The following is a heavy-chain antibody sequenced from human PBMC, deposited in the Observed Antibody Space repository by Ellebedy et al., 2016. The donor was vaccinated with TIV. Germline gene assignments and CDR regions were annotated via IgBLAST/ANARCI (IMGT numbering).Heavy chain of an antibody. V-gene: IGHV3-33*08. CDR2: IWYDGSNK. CDR3: ARVSVTGMVIHYYGMDV. D-gene: IGHD5-18*01. Sequence: GESLKISCAASRFIFSSYGMHWVRQAPGKGLEWVAVIWYDGSNKYYADSVKGRFTISRDNAKNSLYLQMNSLRAEDTAVYYCARVSVTGMVIHYYGMDVWGQGTTVTVSS. J-gene: IGHJ6*02. CDR1: RFIFSSYG.